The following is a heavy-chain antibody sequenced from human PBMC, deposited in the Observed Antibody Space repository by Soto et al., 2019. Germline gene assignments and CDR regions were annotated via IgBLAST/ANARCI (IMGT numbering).Heavy chain of an antibody. CDR2: MNPNSGNT. V-gene: IGHV1-8*01. J-gene: IGHJ3*02. CDR1: GYTFTSYD. Sequence: QVQLVQSGAEVKKPGASVKVSCQASGYTFTSYDINWVRQTSGQGLEWMGWMNPNSGNTGYAQKFQDRVTMTRSTSIPTAYMELSRLRSEDTAVYYCAKRRGYDSGGKDAFDIWGQGTVVTVSS. D-gene: IGHD3-10*01. CDR3: AKRRGYDSGGKDAFDI.